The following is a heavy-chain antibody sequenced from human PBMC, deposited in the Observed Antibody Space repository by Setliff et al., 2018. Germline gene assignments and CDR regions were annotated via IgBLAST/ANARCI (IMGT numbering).Heavy chain of an antibody. D-gene: IGHD5-18*01. CDR1: GFNFGSYW. CDR2: IFGGDSST. CDR3: ARDGGMGMVKGYYYGLDA. V-gene: IGHV3-23*03. J-gene: IGHJ6*02. Sequence: PGGSLRLSCTASGFNFGSYWMHWVRQAPGKGLEWVSTIFGGDSSTYYADSVRGRFTISRDNSRSTLYLQMNSLRAEDTAVYYCARDGGMGMVKGYYYGLDAWGPGTSVTV.